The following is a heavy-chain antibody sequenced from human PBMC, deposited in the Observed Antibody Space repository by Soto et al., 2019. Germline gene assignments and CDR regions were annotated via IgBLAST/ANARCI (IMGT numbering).Heavy chain of an antibody. CDR3: ARLNYYDSSGYYRDY. D-gene: IGHD3-22*01. V-gene: IGHV4-59*01. J-gene: IGHJ4*02. CDR2: IYYSGST. CDR1: GGSISSYY. Sequence: SETLSLTCTVSGGSISSYYWSWIRQPPGKGLEWIGYIYYSGSTNYNPSLKSRVTISVDTSKNQFSLKLSSVTAADTAVYYCARLNYYDSSGYYRDYWGQGTLVTVSS.